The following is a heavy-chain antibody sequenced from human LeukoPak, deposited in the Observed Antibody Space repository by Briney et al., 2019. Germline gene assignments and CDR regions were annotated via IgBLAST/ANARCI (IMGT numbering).Heavy chain of an antibody. CDR1: GFTFGTYA. CDR2: ISGSGGST. V-gene: IGHV3-23*01. J-gene: IGHJ4*02. D-gene: IGHD3-22*01. CDR3: AKDNRGTIVVVTPYYFDY. Sequence: GGSLRLSCAASGFTFGTYAMSWVRQAPGKGLEWVSDISGSGGSTYYADSVKGCFTISRDNSKNTLYLQMNSLRAEDTAIYYCAKDNRGTIVVVTPYYFDYWGQGTLVTVSS.